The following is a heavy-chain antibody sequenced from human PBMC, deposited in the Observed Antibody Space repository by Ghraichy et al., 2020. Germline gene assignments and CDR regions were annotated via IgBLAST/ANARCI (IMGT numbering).Heavy chain of an antibody. Sequence: GGSLRLSCAASGFTFSSYAMSWVRQAPGKGLEWVSAISGSGGSTYYADSVKGRFTISRDNSKNTLYLQMNSLRAEDTAVYYCAKAGDYYDSSGYYVTDIYFQHWGQGTLVTVSS. D-gene: IGHD3-22*01. CDR1: GFTFSSYA. CDR3: AKAGDYYDSSGYYVTDIYFQH. V-gene: IGHV3-23*01. CDR2: ISGSGGST. J-gene: IGHJ1*01.